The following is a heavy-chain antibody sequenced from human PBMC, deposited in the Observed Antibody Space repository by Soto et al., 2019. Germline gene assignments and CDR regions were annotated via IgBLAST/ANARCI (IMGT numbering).Heavy chain of an antibody. CDR2: IYDTWTT. Sequence: QVQLQEAGPGLVRPPQTLSLTCTVAGGSMSENDYYWSWLRQSPGQGLQWIGYIYDTWTTSYSPSLKRRVTMSADTSRNQFSLKLTSVTAADTALYFCARGIVRGGFDIWGQGTLVTVSS. CDR1: GGSMSENDYY. V-gene: IGHV4-30-4*01. D-gene: IGHD3-10*02. CDR3: ARGIVRGGFDI. J-gene: IGHJ3*02.